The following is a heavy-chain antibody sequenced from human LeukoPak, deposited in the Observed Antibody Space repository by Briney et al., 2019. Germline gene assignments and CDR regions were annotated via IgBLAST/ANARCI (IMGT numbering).Heavy chain of an antibody. CDR2: ISYDGSNK. CDR1: GFTFSSYA. V-gene: IGHV3-30-3*01. Sequence: GGSLRLSCAASGFTFSSYAMHWVRQAPGKGLEWVAVISYDGSNKYYADSVKGRFTISRDNSKNTLYLQMNSLRAEDTAVYYCAITADPNRDYWGQGTLVVVSS. J-gene: IGHJ4*02. CDR3: AITADPNRDY. D-gene: IGHD5-18*01.